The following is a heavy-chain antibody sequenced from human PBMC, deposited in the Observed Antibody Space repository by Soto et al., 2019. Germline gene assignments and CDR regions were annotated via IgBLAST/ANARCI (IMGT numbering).Heavy chain of an antibody. CDR3: AREGWYCSGGSCPFDY. CDR2: MNPNSGNT. J-gene: IGHJ4*02. CDR1: GYTFTSYD. D-gene: IGHD2-15*01. Sequence: ASVKVSCKASGYTFTSYDINWVRQATGQGLEWMGWMNPNSGNTGYAQKFQGRVTMTRNTSISTAYMELSSLRSEDTAVYYCAREGWYCSGGSCPFDYWGQGTLVTVSS. V-gene: IGHV1-8*01.